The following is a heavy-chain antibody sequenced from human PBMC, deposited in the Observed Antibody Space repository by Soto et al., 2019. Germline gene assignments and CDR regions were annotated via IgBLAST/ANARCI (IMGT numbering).Heavy chain of an antibody. V-gene: IGHV1-2*02. CDR3: GRGRSGQIVVFY. D-gene: IGHD1-26*01. J-gene: IGHJ4*02. CDR2: IGPESGAT. CDR1: GYTFTGHY. Sequence: ASVKVSCKTSGYTFTGHYIHWVRQAPQQGPEWVGEIGPESGATRYAQKFRGRVTMTMDTSITTVYMELKNLSPDDTAVYYCGRGRSGQIVVFYWGQGTPATVSS.